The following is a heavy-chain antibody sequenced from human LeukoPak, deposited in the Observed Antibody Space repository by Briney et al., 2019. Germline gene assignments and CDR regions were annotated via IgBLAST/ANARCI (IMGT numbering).Heavy chain of an antibody. CDR1: GYSFTSYW. J-gene: IGHJ4*02. V-gene: IGHV5-51*01. CDR2: IYPDDSDT. CDR3: ARFRSNSGSYSFGY. D-gene: IGHD1-26*01. Sequence: GESLKISCKASGYSFTSYWIGWVRQMPGKGLEWMGTIYPDDSDTRYSPSFQGQVTISADKSISTAYLQWSSLKASDTAMYFCARFRSNSGSYSFGYWGQGTLVTVSS.